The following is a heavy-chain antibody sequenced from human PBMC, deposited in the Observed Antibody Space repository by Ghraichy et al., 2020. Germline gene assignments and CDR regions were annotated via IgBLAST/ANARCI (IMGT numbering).Heavy chain of an antibody. CDR3: ARRTTVTTRAYFDL. Sequence: SETLSLTCAVYGGSFSGYYWRWIRQPPGKGLEWIGEINHSGSTNYNPSLKSRVTISVDTSKNQFSLKLSSVTAADTAVYYCARRTTVTTRAYFDLWGRGTLVTVSS. D-gene: IGHD4-17*01. J-gene: IGHJ2*01. CDR2: INHSGST. CDR1: GGSFSGYY. V-gene: IGHV4-34*01.